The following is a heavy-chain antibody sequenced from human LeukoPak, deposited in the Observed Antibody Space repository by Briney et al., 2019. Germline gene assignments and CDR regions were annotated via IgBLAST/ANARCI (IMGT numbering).Heavy chain of an antibody. Sequence: GGSLRLSCAASGFTFSSYAMSWVRQAPGKGLEGVSAISGSGGSTYYADSVKGRFTISRDNSKNTLYLQMNSLRAEDTAVYYCAKAIKPYSSSSYGGWGQGTLVTVSS. V-gene: IGHV3-23*01. J-gene: IGHJ4*02. D-gene: IGHD6-13*01. CDR3: AKAIKPYSSSSYGG. CDR2: ISGSGGST. CDR1: GFTFSSYA.